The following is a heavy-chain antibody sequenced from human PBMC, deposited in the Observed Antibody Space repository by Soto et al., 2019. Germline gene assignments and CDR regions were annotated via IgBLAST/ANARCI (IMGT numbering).Heavy chain of an antibody. D-gene: IGHD2-15*01. V-gene: IGHV3-66*01. CDR3: ARASGDCSGGSCYDY. J-gene: IGHJ4*02. CDR1: GFTVSSNY. Sequence: EVQLLESGGGLVQPGGSLSLSCAASGFTVSSNYMSWVRQAPGKGLEWVSVIYSGGSTYYADSVKGRFTISRDHSKNTLYSQMNSLRAEYTSVYYCARASGDCSGGSCYDYWGQGTLVNVSS. CDR2: IYSGGST.